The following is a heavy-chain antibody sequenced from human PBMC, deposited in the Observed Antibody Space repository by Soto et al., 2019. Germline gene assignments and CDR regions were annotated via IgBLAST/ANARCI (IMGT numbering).Heavy chain of an antibody. V-gene: IGHV3-74*01. D-gene: IGHD3-10*01. CDR2: VNGDGSGT. J-gene: IGHJ4*02. CDR1: GFTFSNYW. Sequence: GGSLRLSCAASGFTFSNYWMHWVRQAPGKGLVWVSRVNGDGSGTFYADSVKGRFTISRDNAENTVFLQMNSLRAEDTAVYYCVKDNRGSYWGQGTLVTVSS. CDR3: VKDNRGSY.